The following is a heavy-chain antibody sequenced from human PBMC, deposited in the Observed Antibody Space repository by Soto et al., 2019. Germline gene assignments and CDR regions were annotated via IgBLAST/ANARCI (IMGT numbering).Heavy chain of an antibody. CDR1: GFTFSSYA. J-gene: IGHJ4*02. CDR2: ISGSGGST. V-gene: IGHV3-23*01. D-gene: IGHD1-26*01. CDR3: ARRGSGSYYDY. Sequence: VQLLESGGGLVQPGGSLRLSCAASGFTFSSYAMRWVRQAPGKGLEWVSAISGSGGSTYYADSVKGRFTISRDNSKNTLYLQMNSLRAEDTAVYDCARRGSGSYYDYWGQGTLVNGYS.